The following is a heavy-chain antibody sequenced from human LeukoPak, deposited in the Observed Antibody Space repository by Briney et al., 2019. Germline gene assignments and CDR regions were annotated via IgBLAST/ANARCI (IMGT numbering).Heavy chain of an antibody. D-gene: IGHD3-3*01. CDR2: ISDSGGST. V-gene: IGHV3-23*01. Sequence: GGSLRLSCAASGFTFSSYAMSWVRQAPGKGLEWVSAISDSGGSTYYADSVKGRFTISRDNSKNTLYLQMNSLRAEDTAVYYCAKVSSRFLEWLLIDYWGQGTLVTVSS. CDR3: AKVSSRFLEWLLIDY. J-gene: IGHJ4*02. CDR1: GFTFSSYA.